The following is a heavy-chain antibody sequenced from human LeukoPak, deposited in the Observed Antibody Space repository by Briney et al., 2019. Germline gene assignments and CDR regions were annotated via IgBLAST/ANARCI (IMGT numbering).Heavy chain of an antibody. CDR3: ARHSGQWLAKYYFDY. D-gene: IGHD6-19*01. J-gene: IGHJ4*02. CDR2: INHSGST. V-gene: IGHV4-34*01. Sequence: MPSETLPLTCAVYGGSFSGYYWSWIRQPPGKGLEWIGEINHSGSTNYNPSLKSRVTISVDTSKNQFSLKLSSVTAADTAVYYCARHSGQWLAKYYFDYWGQGTLVTVSS. CDR1: GGSFSGYY.